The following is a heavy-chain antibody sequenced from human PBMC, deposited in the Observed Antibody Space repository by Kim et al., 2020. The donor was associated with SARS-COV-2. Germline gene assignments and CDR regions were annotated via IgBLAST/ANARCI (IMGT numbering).Heavy chain of an antibody. J-gene: IGHJ6*02. Sequence: AASVEGRFTISRDNSKNTLYLQMNGRRAEETDVYYCAIYGSGSTVHGMDVWGQGTTVTVSS. D-gene: IGHD3-10*01. V-gene: IGHV3-30*16. CDR3: AIYGSGSTVHGMDV.